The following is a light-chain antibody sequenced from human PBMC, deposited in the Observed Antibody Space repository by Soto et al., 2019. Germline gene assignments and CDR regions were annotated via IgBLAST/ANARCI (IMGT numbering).Light chain of an antibody. CDR2: EVN. CDR3: SSYRSIGSIV. J-gene: IGLJ1*01. Sequence: QSARTQPAWVSGSPGQSITISCTGTSSDVGGYKYVSWYQQHPGKAPKVMIYEVNNRPSGVSTRFSGSKSGNTASLTISGLQADDEGDYYCSSYRSIGSIVFGTGTKVTVL. V-gene: IGLV2-14*01. CDR1: SSDVGGYKY.